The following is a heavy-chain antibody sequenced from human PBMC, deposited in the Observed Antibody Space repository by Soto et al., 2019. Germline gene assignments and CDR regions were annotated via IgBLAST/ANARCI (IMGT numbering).Heavy chain of an antibody. CDR1: GFPFSIYS. CDR2: ITSDTNTI. J-gene: IGHJ4*02. Sequence: EVQLVESGGGLVQPGGSLRLTCVASGFPFSIYSMNWVRPAPGKGLEWSSYITSDTNTIKYAASVKGRFTISRDNAKNLVYLQMNSLRDEDTAVYFCARSVEGHFDYWGQGTVVTVSS. V-gene: IGHV3-48*02. CDR3: ARSVEGHFDY. D-gene: IGHD6-19*01.